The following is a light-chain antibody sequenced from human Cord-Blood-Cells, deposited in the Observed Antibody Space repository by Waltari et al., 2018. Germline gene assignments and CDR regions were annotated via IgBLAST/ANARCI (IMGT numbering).Light chain of an antibody. J-gene: IGLJ2*01. CDR1: SLRICC. Sequence: SSELTQDPALSVAWGQTVSITCQGDSLRICCASWYQPKAGQAPELVSYGKNNRPSGMPERLCGGRSRKTAALTITVAQAEGEADYYCTSRDSSGSHVVLGGGTKLNVL. CDR3: TSRDSSGSHVV. V-gene: IGLV3-19*01. CDR2: GKN.